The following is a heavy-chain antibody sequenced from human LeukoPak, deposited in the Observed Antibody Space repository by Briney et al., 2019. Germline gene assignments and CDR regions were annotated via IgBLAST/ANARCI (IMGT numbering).Heavy chain of an antibody. CDR3: ARDLRDYSNVSGY. CDR2: ISSSSSYI. CDR1: GFTFSSYS. D-gene: IGHD4-11*01. Sequence: PGGSLRLSCAAAGFTFSSYSMNWVRQAPGRGLEWVSSISSSSSYIYYADSVKGRFTISRDNAKNSLYLQMNSLRAEDTAVYYCARDLRDYSNVSGYWGQGTLVTVSS. J-gene: IGHJ4*02. V-gene: IGHV3-21*01.